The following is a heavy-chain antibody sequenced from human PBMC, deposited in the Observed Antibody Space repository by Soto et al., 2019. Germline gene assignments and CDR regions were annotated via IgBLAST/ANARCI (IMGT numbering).Heavy chain of an antibody. J-gene: IGHJ6*02. Sequence: GGSLRLSCAASGFTFSSYAMSWVRQAPGKGLEWVSAISGSGGSTYYADSVKGRFTISRDNSKNTLYLQMNSLRAEDTAVYYCAKVPLLWFGESRLNGMDVWGQGTTVTVSS. CDR1: GFTFSSYA. CDR2: ISGSGGST. D-gene: IGHD3-10*01. CDR3: AKVPLLWFGESRLNGMDV. V-gene: IGHV3-23*01.